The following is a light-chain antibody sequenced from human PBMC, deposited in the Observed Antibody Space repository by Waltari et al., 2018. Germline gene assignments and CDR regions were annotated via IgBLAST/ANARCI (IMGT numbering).Light chain of an antibody. CDR2: YAS. Sequence: IVLTQSTECQSGNRKEKGTITCRARHSIGGRLHGYQQKPDQSTKSLIMYASQSFSGVPSRFSRSGSGTDFALTIDGLEAEDAATYYCHHRDSLPYRLGQGTKL. CDR1: HSIGGR. V-gene: IGKV6-21*01. J-gene: IGKJ2*03. CDR3: HHRDSLPYR.